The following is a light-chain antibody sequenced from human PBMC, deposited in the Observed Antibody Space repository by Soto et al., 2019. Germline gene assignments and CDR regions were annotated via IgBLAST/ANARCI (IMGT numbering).Light chain of an antibody. CDR1: QSVSSY. CDR2: GAS. V-gene: IGKV3-15*01. CDR3: QQYDNWPIT. Sequence: EIVLTQSPATLSLSPGERATLSCRASQSVSSYLAWYQQKPGQAPRLLIYGASTRATGLPARFSGSGSGTEFTLIINSLQSEDSAVYYCQQYDNWPITFGQGTRLEIK. J-gene: IGKJ5*01.